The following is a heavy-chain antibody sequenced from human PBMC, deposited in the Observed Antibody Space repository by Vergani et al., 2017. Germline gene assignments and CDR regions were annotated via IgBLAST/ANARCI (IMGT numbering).Heavy chain of an antibody. V-gene: IGHV5-51*01. J-gene: IGHJ6*02. D-gene: IGHD6-19*01. CDR2: IYPGDSDT. Sequence: EVQLVQSGAEVKKPGESLKISCKGSGYSFTSYWIGWVRQMPGKGLEWMGIIYPGDSDTRYSPSFQGQVTISADKSISTAYLQWSSLKASDTAMYYCARRSRGYGRGWYLNGMDVWGRGTTVTVSS. CDR1: GYSFTSYW. CDR3: ARRSRGYGRGWYLNGMDV.